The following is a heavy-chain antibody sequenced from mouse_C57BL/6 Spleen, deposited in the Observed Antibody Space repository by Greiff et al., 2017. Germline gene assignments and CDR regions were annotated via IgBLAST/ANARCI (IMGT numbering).Heavy chain of an antibody. Sequence: VQLQQPGAELVMPGASVKLSCKASGYTFTSYWMHWVKQRPGQGLEWIGEIDPSDSYTNYNQKFKGKSTLTVDKSSSTAYMQLSSLTSEDSAVYYCARYGNYGFAYWGQGTLVTVSA. CDR1: GYTFTSYW. D-gene: IGHD2-1*01. J-gene: IGHJ3*01. V-gene: IGHV1-69*01. CDR2: IDPSDSYT. CDR3: ARYGNYGFAY.